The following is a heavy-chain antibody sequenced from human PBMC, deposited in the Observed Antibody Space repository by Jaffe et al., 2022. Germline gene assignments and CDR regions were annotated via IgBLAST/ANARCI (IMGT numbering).Heavy chain of an antibody. Sequence: QVQLVESGGGVVQPGGSLRLSCAASGFTFSSYGMHWVRQAPGKGLEWVAFIRYDGSNKYYADSVKGRFTISRDNSKNTLYLQMNSLRAEDTAVYYCATGGYSYGYADYYYYYYMDVWGKGTTVTVSS. CDR1: GFTFSSYG. J-gene: IGHJ6*03. CDR3: ATGGYSYGYADYYYYYYMDV. V-gene: IGHV3-30*02. D-gene: IGHD5-18*01. CDR2: IRYDGSNK.